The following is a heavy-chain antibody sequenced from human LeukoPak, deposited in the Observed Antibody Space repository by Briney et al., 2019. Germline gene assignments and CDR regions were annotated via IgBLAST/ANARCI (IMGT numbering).Heavy chain of an antibody. CDR2: ISRSSSEV. CDR3: ARDQGSPYYYYYYMDV. J-gene: IGHJ6*03. V-gene: IGHV3-21*01. D-gene: IGHD3-10*01. Sequence: NAGGSLRLSCAASGFTFSSYSMTWVRQAPGKGLEWVSSISRSSSEVYYADSVKGRITISRDNAKNSLYLQMNSLRAEDTAVYYCARDQGSPYYYYYYMDVWGKGTTVTVSS. CDR1: GFTFSSYS.